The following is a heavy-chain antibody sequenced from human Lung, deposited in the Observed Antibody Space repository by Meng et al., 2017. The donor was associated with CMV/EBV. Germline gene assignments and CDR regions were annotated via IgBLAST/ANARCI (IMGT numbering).Heavy chain of an antibody. J-gene: IGHJ6*02. Sequence: SVXVSXXASGYTFTSYGISLVRQAPGQGLEWMGWISEYNGNTNYAQKLQGRVTMTTDTSTSTAYMELRSLSSDDTAVYYCARERTADILVPHYYYYGMDVWGQGXTVTVSS. CDR2: ISEYNGNT. D-gene: IGHD2-2*01. CDR1: GYTFTSYG. CDR3: ARERTADILVPHYYYYGMDV. V-gene: IGHV1-18*01.